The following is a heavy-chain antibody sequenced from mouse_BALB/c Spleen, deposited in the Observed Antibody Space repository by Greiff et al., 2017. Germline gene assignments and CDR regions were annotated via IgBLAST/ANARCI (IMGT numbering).Heavy chain of an antibody. D-gene: IGHD3-1*01. Sequence: EVHLVESGPGLVKPSQSLSLTCTVTGYSITSDYAWNWIRQFPGNKLEWMGYISYSGSTSYNPSLKSRISITRDTSKNQFFLQLNSVTTEDTATYYCARGGSSGDWGQGTTLTVSS. CDR3: ARGGSSGD. J-gene: IGHJ2*01. CDR1: GYSITSDYA. V-gene: IGHV3-2*02. CDR2: ISYSGST.